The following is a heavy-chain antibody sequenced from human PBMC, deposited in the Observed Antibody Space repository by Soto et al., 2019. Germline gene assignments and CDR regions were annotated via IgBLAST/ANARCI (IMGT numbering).Heavy chain of an antibody. V-gene: IGHV1-69*13. CDR1: GGTFSRYA. CDR2: FIPIYGTR. Sequence: GASVKVSCKASGGTFSRYAISWVRRAPGQGLEWIGGFIPIYGTRNYAQKFQGRVTITADESTSTAYMELSSLRSEDTAVYYCERAERPYGDYDNYYYAMDVWDQGTWVTV. J-gene: IGHJ6*02. D-gene: IGHD4-17*01. CDR3: ERAERPYGDYDNYYYAMDV.